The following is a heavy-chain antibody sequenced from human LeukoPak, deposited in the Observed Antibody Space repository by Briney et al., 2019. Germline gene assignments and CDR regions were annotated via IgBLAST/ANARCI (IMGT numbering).Heavy chain of an antibody. CDR1: GGSISTTTSF. J-gene: IGHJ4*02. V-gene: IGHV4-39*01. Sequence: PSETLSLTCAVSGGSISTTTSFWGWFRQPPGKGLEWIGRIYYSGSTFYNPSLKSRVTISVHTFRHQFSLRLSSVTAADTAVYYCARHGSTDYFDYWGQGTLVTVSS. CDR3: ARHGSTDYFDY. D-gene: IGHD2-2*03. CDR2: IYYSGST.